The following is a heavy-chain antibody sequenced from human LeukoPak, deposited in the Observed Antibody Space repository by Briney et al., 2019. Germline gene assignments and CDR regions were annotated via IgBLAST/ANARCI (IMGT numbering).Heavy chain of an antibody. J-gene: IGHJ4*02. CDR1: GFTFNKYA. D-gene: IGHD3-10*01. CDR2: ISGSGDGT. CDR3: ANEIRGSGLFDY. Sequence: GGSLRLSCAASGFTFNKYAMNWVRQAPGKGLEGAAAISGSGDGTWYRDSVEGRFTISRDNSKNTLWLQMNSLRAEDTAVYYCANEIRGSGLFDYWGQGTLVTVSS. V-gene: IGHV3-23*01.